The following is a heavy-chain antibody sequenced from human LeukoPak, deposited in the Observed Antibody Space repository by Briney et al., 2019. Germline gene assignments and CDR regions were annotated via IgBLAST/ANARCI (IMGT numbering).Heavy chain of an antibody. CDR1: GGSISGSSYY. CDR3: ARHGPPMQTMFFDF. Sequence: SETLSLTCTVSGGSISGSSYYWGWIRQPPGKGLEWIGDIFYTGSSYYSPSLKSRVSVSVDTSKNQFSLKLTSVTAADTALYYCARHGPPMQTMFFDFWGQGALVIVSS. CDR2: IFYTGSS. J-gene: IGHJ4*02. V-gene: IGHV4-39*01. D-gene: IGHD3-10*02.